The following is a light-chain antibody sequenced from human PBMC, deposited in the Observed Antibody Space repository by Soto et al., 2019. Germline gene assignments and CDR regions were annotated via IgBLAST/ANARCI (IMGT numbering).Light chain of an antibody. Sequence: IVLTQSPGTLSSSLGERATISCRASQSLNTDYFAWYQQKPGEAPRLLIYGASSRPTGIPDSFSGSGSGADFTLTISRLEPEDFAVYYCQQYGSSPSTFGQGTKLEIK. CDR3: QQYGSSPST. V-gene: IGKV3-20*01. CDR1: QSLNTDY. J-gene: IGKJ1*01. CDR2: GAS.